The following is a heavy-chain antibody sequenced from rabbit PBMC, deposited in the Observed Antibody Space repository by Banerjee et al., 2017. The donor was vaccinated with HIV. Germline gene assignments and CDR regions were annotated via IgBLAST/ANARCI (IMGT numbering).Heavy chain of an antibody. V-gene: IGHV1S45*01. CDR2: ITTGSSGST. CDR1: GFSFSSSYY. CDR3: ARDSFGYTYAYADYAYATGFNL. D-gene: IGHD6-1*01. J-gene: IGHJ4*01. Sequence: QEQLVESGGGLVQPEGSLTLTCTASGFSFSSSYYMCWVRQAPGKGLEWIACITTGSSGSTYYASWAKGRFTISKTSSTTVTLQMTSLTVADTATYFCARDSFGYTYAYADYAYATGFNLWGPGTLVTVS.